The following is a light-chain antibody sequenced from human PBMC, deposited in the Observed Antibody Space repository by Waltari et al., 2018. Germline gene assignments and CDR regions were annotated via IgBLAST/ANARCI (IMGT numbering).Light chain of an antibody. V-gene: IGLV1-51*02. CDR2: AQN. CDR1: SSNIGHNY. Sequence: QSVLTQPPSVSAAPGQRVTTSCSGGSSNIGHNYVSWYRQFPGTAPKLLIYAQNERPSGVPGRFSGSKSGTSATLDITGLQAGDEADYYCGTWDSSLSGAVFGGGTHLTVL. CDR3: GTWDSSLSGAV. J-gene: IGLJ7*01.